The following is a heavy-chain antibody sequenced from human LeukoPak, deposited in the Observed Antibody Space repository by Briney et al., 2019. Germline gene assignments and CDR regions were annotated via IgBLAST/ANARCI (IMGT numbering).Heavy chain of an antibody. CDR3: ARERSYGGNMDAVDI. D-gene: IGHD4-23*01. J-gene: IGHJ3*02. V-gene: IGHV3-33*01. CDR1: GFTFRNYG. Sequence: GRSLRLSCAASGFTFRNYGMHWVRQAPGKGLEWVAVIWYDGSNKYYADSVKGRFTISRDNSKNTLYLQMNSLRAEDTAVYYCARERSYGGNMDAVDIWGQGTMVTVSS. CDR2: IWYDGSNK.